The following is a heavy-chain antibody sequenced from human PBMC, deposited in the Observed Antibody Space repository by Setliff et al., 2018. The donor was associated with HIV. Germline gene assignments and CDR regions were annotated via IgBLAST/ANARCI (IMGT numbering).Heavy chain of an antibody. Sequence: ASVKVSCKASDYTFTNYGISWVRQAPGQGLEWMGWISAYNGYTNYAQKLQGRVTMTTDTSTSTAYMELRSLRSDDTAVYYCATSTSRFFWNGFYQGGFGSRNSHSFENWGQGTLVTVSS. CDR2: ISAYNGYT. V-gene: IGHV1-18*01. CDR1: DYTFTNYG. CDR3: ATSTSRFFWNGFYQGGFGSRNSHSFEN. J-gene: IGHJ4*02. D-gene: IGHD3-3*01.